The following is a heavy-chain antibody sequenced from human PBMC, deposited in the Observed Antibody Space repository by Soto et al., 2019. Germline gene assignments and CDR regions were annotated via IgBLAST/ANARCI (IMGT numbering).Heavy chain of an antibody. D-gene: IGHD1-26*01. CDR1: GGTFSSYA. CDR3: ASEVGSRPQLFDY. V-gene: IGHV1-69*13. CDR2: IIPIFGTA. J-gene: IGHJ4*02. Sequence: GASVKVSCKASGGTFSSYAISWVRQAPGQGLEWMGGIIPIFGTANYAQKFQGRVTITADESTSTAYMELSSLRSEDTAVYYCASEVGSRPQLFDYWGQGTLVTVSS.